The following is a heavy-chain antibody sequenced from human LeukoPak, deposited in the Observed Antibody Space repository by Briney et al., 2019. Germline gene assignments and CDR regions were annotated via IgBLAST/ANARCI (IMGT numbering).Heavy chain of an antibody. Sequence: PSETLSLTCAFYGGSFSGYYWTWIRQPPGKGLEWIGEISHSGNTNYDPSLKSRVTISADTSKNQFSLKLSSVTAADTAVYFRAIYGGNSVFDYWGQGTLVTVSS. CDR1: GGSFSGYY. V-gene: IGHV4-34*01. CDR2: ISHSGNT. D-gene: IGHD4-23*01. J-gene: IGHJ4*02. CDR3: AIYGGNSVFDY.